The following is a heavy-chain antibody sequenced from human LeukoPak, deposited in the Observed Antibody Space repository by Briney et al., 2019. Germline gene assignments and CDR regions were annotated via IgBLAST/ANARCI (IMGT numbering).Heavy chain of an antibody. V-gene: IGHV1-24*01. CDR2: IDPEDGKT. Sequence: APVKVSCKVSRYTVTELSMHWVRQGPGKGLEWMGGIDPEDGKTIYAQKFQGRVTMTEDTSTDTAYMELSSLRSDDTAVYYCVTGTLKYDRRGYYSNDAFDTWGQGTVVTVSS. CDR3: VTGTLKYDRRGYYSNDAFDT. CDR1: RYTVTELS. J-gene: IGHJ3*02. D-gene: IGHD3-22*01.